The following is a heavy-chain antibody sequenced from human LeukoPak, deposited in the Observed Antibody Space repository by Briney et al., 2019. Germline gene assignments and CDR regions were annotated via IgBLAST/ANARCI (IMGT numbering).Heavy chain of an antibody. V-gene: IGHV3-23*01. D-gene: IGHD3-22*01. CDR3: AKNYYDSSGYPSNYDY. CDR1: GFTFSSYA. Sequence: GGSLRLSCAASGFTFSSYAMSWVRQAPGKGLEWVSAISGSGGSTYYADSVKRRFTISRDNSKNTLYLQMNSLRAEDTAVYYCAKNYYDSSGYPSNYDYWGQGTLVTVSS. J-gene: IGHJ4*02. CDR2: ISGSGGST.